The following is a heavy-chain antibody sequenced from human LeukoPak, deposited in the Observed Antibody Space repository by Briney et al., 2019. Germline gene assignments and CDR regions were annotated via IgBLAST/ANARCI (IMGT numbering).Heavy chain of an antibody. CDR3: ARFGRHSYGLSAFDI. CDR1: GFPFSSYA. Sequence: PGGSLRLSCAASGFPFSSYAMSWVRQAPGKGLEWVSAISGSGGSTYYADSVKGRFTISRDNSKNTLYLQMNSLRAEDTAVYYCARFGRHSYGLSAFDIWGQGTMVTVSS. V-gene: IGHV3-23*01. J-gene: IGHJ3*02. CDR2: ISGSGGST. D-gene: IGHD5-18*01.